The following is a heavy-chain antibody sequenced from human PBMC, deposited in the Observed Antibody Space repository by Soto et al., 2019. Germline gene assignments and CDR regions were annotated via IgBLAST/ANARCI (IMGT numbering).Heavy chain of an antibody. V-gene: IGHV4-4*09. CDR2: THHSGYI. D-gene: IGHD2-8*01. Sequence: QAQLQESGPGLVKPSETLSLTCTVSSAPITKYYWGWVRQAPGRGLEWIGFTHHSGYIIYSPSLTSRVVKSVDPSKKQVSLKLTSVNAADTAVYYCGRLQNFIKWCFDSWGQGVLVTVSS. J-gene: IGHJ4*02. CDR3: GRLQNFIKWCFDS. CDR1: SAPITKYY.